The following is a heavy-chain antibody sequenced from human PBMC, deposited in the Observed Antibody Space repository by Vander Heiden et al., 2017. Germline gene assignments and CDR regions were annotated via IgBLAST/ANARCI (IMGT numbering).Heavy chain of an antibody. CDR2: IYPGDSDT. D-gene: IGHD5-18*01. CDR3: ARLPVDTAMATPYYFDY. Sequence: EVQLVQSGAEVKKTGESLKISCQGSGYSFTSYWNGWVRQMPGKGLEWMGMIYPGDSDTRYSPSFQGQVTISADKSISTAYLQWSSLKASDTAMYYCARLPVDTAMATPYYFDYWGQGTLVTVSS. J-gene: IGHJ4*02. CDR1: GYSFTSYW. V-gene: IGHV5-51*01.